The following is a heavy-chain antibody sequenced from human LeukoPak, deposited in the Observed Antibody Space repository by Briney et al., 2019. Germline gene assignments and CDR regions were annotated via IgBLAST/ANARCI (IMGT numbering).Heavy chain of an antibody. V-gene: IGHV1-69*04. CDR3: ARGYPGSGSHHLDY. J-gene: IGHJ4*02. D-gene: IGHD3-10*01. CDR1: GGTFSSYA. Sequence: ASVKVSCKASGGTFSSYAISWVRQAPGQGLEWMGRIIPILGIANYAQKFQGGVTITADKSTSTAYMELSSLRSEDTAVYYCARGYPGSGSHHLDYWGQGTLVTVSS. CDR2: IIPILGIA.